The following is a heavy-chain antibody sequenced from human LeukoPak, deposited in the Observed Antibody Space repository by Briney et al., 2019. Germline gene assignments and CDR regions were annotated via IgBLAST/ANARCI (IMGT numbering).Heavy chain of an antibody. CDR2: ISGSGGST. V-gene: IGHV3-23*01. CDR1: GFTFSSYA. J-gene: IGHJ6*02. D-gene: IGHD6-25*01. Sequence: GGSLRLSCAASGFTFSSYAMSWVRQAPGKGLEWVSAISGSGGSTYYADSVKGRFTISRDNSKNTLYLQMNSLRAEDTAVYYCASAQAASYYYYYGMDVWGQGTTVTVSS. CDR3: ASAQAASYYYYYGMDV.